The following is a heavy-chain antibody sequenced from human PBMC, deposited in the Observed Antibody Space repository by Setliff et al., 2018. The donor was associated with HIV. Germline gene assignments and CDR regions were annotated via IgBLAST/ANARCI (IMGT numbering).Heavy chain of an antibody. Sequence: PGESLKISCAASGFTFSDYWMSWVRQAPGKGLEWVANIKEDGSETYYVDSVEGRFTISRDNAKNSLYLQMNSLRAEDTAVYYCARDRIESALNYWGQGTLVTVS. CDR3: ARDRIESALNY. CDR1: GFTFSDYW. J-gene: IGHJ4*02. V-gene: IGHV3-7*01. CDR2: IKEDGSET. D-gene: IGHD3-16*01.